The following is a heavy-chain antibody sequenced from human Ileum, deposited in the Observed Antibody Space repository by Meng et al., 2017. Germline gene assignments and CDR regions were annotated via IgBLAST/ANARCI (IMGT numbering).Heavy chain of an antibody. J-gene: IGHJ5*02. CDR2: ITYTGNS. CDR3: AGQPTSSGAGYSWFDP. V-gene: IGHV4-39*01. D-gene: IGHD2-2*01. Sequence: QLQLQESGPGLVKPTETLSLTCIVLGGSVTSSSYDWGWIRQPPGKGLEWIGGITYTGNSYTTPSLKTRLTTSLDTSKNQFSLRLNSLTAADTAVYYCAGQPTSSGAGYSWFDPWGQGILVTVSS. CDR1: GGSVTSSSYD.